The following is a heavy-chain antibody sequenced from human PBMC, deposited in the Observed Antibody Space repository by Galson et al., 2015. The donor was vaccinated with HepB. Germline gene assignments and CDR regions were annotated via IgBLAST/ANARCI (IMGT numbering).Heavy chain of an antibody. Sequence: SLRLSCAASGFTVSSNYMSWVRQAPGKGLEWVSGIYGGGSTYYAASVKGRFTISRDNSKNTLHLQMGSLRAEDPAIYYCSKGVGPTRYCSGTSCGGLFDNWGQGTLGTVSS. CDR3: SKGVGPTRYCSGTSCGGLFDN. V-gene: IGHV3-53*01. J-gene: IGHJ4*02. CDR2: IYGGGST. CDR1: GFTVSSNY. D-gene: IGHD2-2*01.